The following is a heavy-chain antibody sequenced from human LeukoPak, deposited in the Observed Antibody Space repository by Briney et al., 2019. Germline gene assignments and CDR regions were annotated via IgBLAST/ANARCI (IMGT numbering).Heavy chain of an antibody. D-gene: IGHD3-22*01. J-gene: IGHJ4*02. Sequence: PGGSLRLSCSASGFTFSNYSISWVRQAPGKGLEWVSSISSSSSYIYYADSVKGRFTISKDNAKNSLYLQMNSLRAEDTAVYYCARDSTYYYDSSGLAGDYWGQGTLVTVSS. CDR2: ISSSSSYI. CDR1: GFTFSNYS. V-gene: IGHV3-21*01. CDR3: ARDSTYYYDSSGLAGDY.